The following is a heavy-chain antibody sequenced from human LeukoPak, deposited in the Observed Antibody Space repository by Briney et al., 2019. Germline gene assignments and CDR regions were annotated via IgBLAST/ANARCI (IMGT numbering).Heavy chain of an antibody. Sequence: GGSLRLSCAVSGFSVSNYYMNWVLQAPGKGLEWVSLIRGSGETFYADSVKGRFTISRDDSKNTVYLQMNSLRVEDTAEYFCARCRAATQDWVEFDPWGQGTLVTVSS. D-gene: IGHD3/OR15-3a*01. CDR3: ARCRAATQDWVEFDP. CDR1: GFSVSNYY. J-gene: IGHJ5*02. V-gene: IGHV3-66*02. CDR2: IRGSGET.